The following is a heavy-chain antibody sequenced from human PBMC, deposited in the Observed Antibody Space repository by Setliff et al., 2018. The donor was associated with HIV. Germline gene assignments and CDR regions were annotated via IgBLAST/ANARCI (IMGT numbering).Heavy chain of an antibody. J-gene: IGHJ4*02. CDR1: GGSMRSTTYY. D-gene: IGHD3-3*01. CDR3: ARLSLGIGGGSKFDS. Sequence: SETLSLTCTVSGGSMRSTTYYWGWVRQPPGKGLEWIGNVHFSGTTYYNPSLKSRVTISVDPSQNQFSLRLISVTAADAAMYYCARLSLGIGGGSKFDSWGQGTLVTVSS. CDR2: VHFSGTT. V-gene: IGHV4-39*01.